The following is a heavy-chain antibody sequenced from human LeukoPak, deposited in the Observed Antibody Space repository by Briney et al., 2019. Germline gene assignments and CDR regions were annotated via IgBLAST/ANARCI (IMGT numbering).Heavy chain of an antibody. J-gene: IGHJ4*02. CDR1: GFTFSSYG. V-gene: IGHV3-30*18. CDR3: AKRMATIGGWYFDY. D-gene: IGHD5-24*01. Sequence: PGRSLRLSCAASGFTFSSYGVHWVRQAPGKGLEWVAVISYDGSNKYYADSVKGRFTISRDNSKNTLYLQMNSLRAEDTAVYYCAKRMATIGGWYFDYWGQGTLVTVSS. CDR2: ISYDGSNK.